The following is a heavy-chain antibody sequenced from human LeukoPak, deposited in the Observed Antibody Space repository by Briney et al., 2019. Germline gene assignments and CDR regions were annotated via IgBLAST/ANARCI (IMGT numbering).Heavy chain of an antibody. Sequence: GGSLRLSCAASGFTFSSYSMNWVRQAPGKGLEWVSYISSSSTIYYADSVKGRFTISRDNAKNSLYLQMNSLRAEDTAVYYCARGGSEFDYWGQGTLVTVSS. V-gene: IGHV3-48*01. CDR3: ARGGSEFDY. D-gene: IGHD3-10*01. J-gene: IGHJ4*02. CDR1: GFTFSSYS. CDR2: ISSSSTI.